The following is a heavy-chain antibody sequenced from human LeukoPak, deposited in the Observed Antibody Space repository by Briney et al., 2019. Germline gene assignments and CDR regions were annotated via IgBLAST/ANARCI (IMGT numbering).Heavy chain of an antibody. CDR2: ISYDGSNK. D-gene: IGHD6-19*01. CDR3: AKKSSGWRFDY. J-gene: IGHJ4*02. V-gene: IGHV3-30-3*02. CDR1: GFTFSSYA. Sequence: GGSLRLSCAASGFTFSSYAMHWVRQAPGKGLEWVAVISYDGSNKYYADSVKGRFTISRDTSQNTLYLQMNSLRAEDTAVYYCAKKSSGWRFDYWGQETLVTVSS.